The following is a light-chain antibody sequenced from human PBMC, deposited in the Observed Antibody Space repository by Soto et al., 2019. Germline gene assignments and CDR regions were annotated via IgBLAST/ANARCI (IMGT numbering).Light chain of an antibody. Sequence: QSVLTQPPSVSGAPGQRVTISCTGSSSNIGAGHDVHWYQQFPGTAPKLLIYGDSNRPSGVPDRFSGSKSGTSASLAITGLQAEDEADYYCQSYDTSLSALFVFGTGTKLTVL. J-gene: IGLJ1*01. CDR1: SSNIGAGHD. CDR3: QSYDTSLSALFV. CDR2: GDS. V-gene: IGLV1-40*01.